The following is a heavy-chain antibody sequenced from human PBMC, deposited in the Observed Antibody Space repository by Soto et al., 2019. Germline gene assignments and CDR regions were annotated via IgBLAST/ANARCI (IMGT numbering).Heavy chain of an antibody. CDR2: IYSSGNT. CDR1: GGTISGYY. V-gene: IGHV4-4*07. Sequence: PSETLSLTCSVSGGTISGYYWTWIRQPAGKGLEWIGRIYSSGNTKYNPSLQSRVTMSLDTSNNQFSLRLTSVTAADTAVYYCARGQRFSDLFDPRGQGT. CDR3: ARGQRFSDLFDP. D-gene: IGHD3-3*01. J-gene: IGHJ5*02.